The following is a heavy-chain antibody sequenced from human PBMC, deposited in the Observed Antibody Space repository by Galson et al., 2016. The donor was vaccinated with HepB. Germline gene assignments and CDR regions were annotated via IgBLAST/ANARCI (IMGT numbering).Heavy chain of an antibody. J-gene: IGHJ4*02. CDR2: INYSGST. CDR3: ARHLSNNHYCHSKTPYYFDY. D-gene: IGHD3-22*01. Sequence: SETLSLTCTVFGGSISSSSYYWGWIRQPPGKGLEWIGSINYSGSTYYNPSLKSRVTISVDTSKNQFSLKLSSVTAADTAVYYCARHLSNNHYCHSKTPYYFDYWGQGTPVTVSS. V-gene: IGHV4-39*01. CDR1: GGSISSSSYY.